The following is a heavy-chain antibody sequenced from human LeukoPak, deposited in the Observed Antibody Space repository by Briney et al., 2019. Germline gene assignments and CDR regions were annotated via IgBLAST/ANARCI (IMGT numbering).Heavy chain of an antibody. J-gene: IGHJ4*02. CDR2: MSGSGGST. Sequence: AGGSLRLSCAASGYTFRSYAMTWVRQTPGQGLELVSVMSGSGGSTYYADSVKGRFTISRDNSQNTVSLQMESLRAEDTALYYCAKDYAVGSIDYWGQGTLVTVSS. V-gene: IGHV3-23*01. CDR3: AKDYAVGSIDY. D-gene: IGHD3-16*01. CDR1: GYTFRSYA.